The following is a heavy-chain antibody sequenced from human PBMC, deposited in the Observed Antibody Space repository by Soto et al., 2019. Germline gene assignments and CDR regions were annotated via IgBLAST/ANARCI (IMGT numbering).Heavy chain of an antibody. CDR2: IYTSGST. CDR3: ARDRRGRGSSSNFDH. D-gene: IGHD6-6*01. J-gene: IGHJ4*02. Sequence: SETLSLTCTVSGGSISSYYWSWIRQPAGKGLEWIGRIYTSGSTNYNPSLKSRVTMSVDTSKNQFSLKLSSVTAADTAVCYCARDRRGRGSSSNFDHWGPGTLVTVSS. V-gene: IGHV4-4*07. CDR1: GGSISSYY.